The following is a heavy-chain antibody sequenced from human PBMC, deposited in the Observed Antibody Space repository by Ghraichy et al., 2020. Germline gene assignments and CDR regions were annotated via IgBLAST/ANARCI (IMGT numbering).Heavy chain of an antibody. Sequence: SQTLSLTCTVSGVSFSSYYWTWIRQPPGKGLEWIGYIYYTGSTNYNPSLKSRVTISVDTSKNQFSLNLSSVTAADTAVYFCAGVLVRGVIKVWGQGTTVTVSS. CDR2: IYYTGST. V-gene: IGHV4-59*01. J-gene: IGHJ6*02. CDR3: AGVLVRGVIKV. CDR1: GVSFSSYY. D-gene: IGHD3-10*01.